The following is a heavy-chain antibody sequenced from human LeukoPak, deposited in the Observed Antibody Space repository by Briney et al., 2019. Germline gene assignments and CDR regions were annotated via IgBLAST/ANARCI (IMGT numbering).Heavy chain of an antibody. Sequence: GRSLRLSCAXSXXXFSSYAMHWVRQAXXXXXXXXAVISYDGSNKYYADSVKGRFTISRDNSKNTLYLQMNSLRAEDTAVYYCARDRTNYYDFDYWGQGTLVTVSS. CDR3: ARDRTNYYDFDY. V-gene: IGHV3-30-3*01. D-gene: IGHD3-22*01. CDR2: ISYDGSNK. CDR1: XXXFSSYA. J-gene: IGHJ4*02.